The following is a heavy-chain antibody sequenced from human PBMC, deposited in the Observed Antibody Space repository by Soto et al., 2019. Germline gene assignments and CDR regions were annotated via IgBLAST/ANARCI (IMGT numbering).Heavy chain of an antibody. CDR1: GYTFTSYP. Sequence: ASVKVSRKASGYTFTSYPISWARQAPGQGLEWMGWISAYNGNTNYAQKLQGRVTMTTDTSTSTAYMELRSLRSDDTAVYYCARAGYRGSGWYYYYYYMDVWGKGTTVTVSS. CDR3: ARAGYRGSGWYYYYYYMDV. J-gene: IGHJ6*03. V-gene: IGHV1-18*01. CDR2: ISAYNGNT. D-gene: IGHD6-19*01.